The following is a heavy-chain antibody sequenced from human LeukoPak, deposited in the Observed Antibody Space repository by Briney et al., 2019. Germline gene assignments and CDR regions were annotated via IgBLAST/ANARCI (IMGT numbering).Heavy chain of an antibody. D-gene: IGHD2-2*01. CDR2: ISSSSSTI. CDR1: GFTFSSYS. V-gene: IGHV3-48*04. Sequence: PGGSLRLSCAASGFTFSSYSMNWVRQAPGKGLEWVSYISSSSSTIYYADSVKGRFTISRDNAKNSLYLQTNSLRAEDTAVYYCASEGESLSSHCSSTSCRLYYYGVDVWGQGTTVTVSS. J-gene: IGHJ6*02. CDR3: ASEGESLSSHCSSTSCRLYYYGVDV.